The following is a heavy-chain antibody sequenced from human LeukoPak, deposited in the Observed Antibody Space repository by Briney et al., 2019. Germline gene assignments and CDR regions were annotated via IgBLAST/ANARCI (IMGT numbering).Heavy chain of an antibody. CDR2: IYPGDSDT. Sequence: GESLEISCKGSGYRFTSYWIGWGRPVPGKGLEWMGIIYPGDSDTRYSPSFQGQVTISADKSISTAYLQWSSLKASDTAMNYCARQGIAARPIDYWGQGTLVTVSS. CDR3: ARQGIAARPIDY. V-gene: IGHV5-51*01. J-gene: IGHJ4*02. CDR1: GYRFTSYW. D-gene: IGHD6-6*01.